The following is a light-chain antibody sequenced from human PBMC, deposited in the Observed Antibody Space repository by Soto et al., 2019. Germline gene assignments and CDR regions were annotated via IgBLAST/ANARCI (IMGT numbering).Light chain of an antibody. J-gene: IGLJ1*01. Sequence: QSALAQPPSASGPPGQSVTISCTGTSSDVGGYNYVSWYQQHPGKAPKLMIYEVSKRPSGVPDRFSGSKSGNTASLTVSGLQAEDEADYYCSSYAGSNNYVFGTGTKVT. V-gene: IGLV2-8*01. CDR2: EVS. CDR1: SSDVGGYNY. CDR3: SSYAGSNNYV.